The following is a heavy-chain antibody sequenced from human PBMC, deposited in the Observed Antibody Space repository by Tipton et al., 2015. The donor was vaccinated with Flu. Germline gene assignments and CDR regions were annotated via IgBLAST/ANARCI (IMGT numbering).Heavy chain of an antibody. J-gene: IGHJ3*02. CDR3: ARVGDGDAFDI. CDR2: IYYSGST. Sequence: LRLSCTVSGGSISSYYWSWIRQPPGKGLEWIGYIYYSGSTNYNPSLKSRVTISVDTSKNRFSLKLSSVTAADTAVYYCARVGDGDAFDIWGQGTMVTVSS. V-gene: IGHV4-59*08. D-gene: IGHD3-16*01. CDR1: GGSISSYY.